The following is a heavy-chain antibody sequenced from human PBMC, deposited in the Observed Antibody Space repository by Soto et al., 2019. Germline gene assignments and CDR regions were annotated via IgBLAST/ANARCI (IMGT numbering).Heavy chain of an antibody. V-gene: IGHV3-33*01. CDR1: GFTFSSYG. CDR2: IWYDGSNK. J-gene: IGHJ4*02. CDR3: ARGGRYYYDSSGYYHFDY. D-gene: IGHD3-22*01. Sequence: GGSLRLSCAASGFTFSSYGMHWVRQAPGKGLEWVAVIWYDGSNKYYADSVKGRFTISRDNSKNTLYLQMNSLRAEDTAVYYCARGGRYYYDSSGYYHFDYWGQGTLVTVSS.